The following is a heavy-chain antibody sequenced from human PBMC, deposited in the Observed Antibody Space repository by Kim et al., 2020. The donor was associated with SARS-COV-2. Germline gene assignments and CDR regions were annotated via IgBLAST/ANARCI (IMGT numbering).Heavy chain of an antibody. CDR1: SGDLSDYY. V-gene: IGHV4-34*01. J-gene: IGHJ5*02. D-gene: IGHD3-22*01. CDR2: INHSGST. CDR3: ARGEYYDSSGSYYGPFDP. Sequence: SETLSLTCAVYSGDLSDYYWNWIRQAPGKGLEWIGEINHSGSTNYNSSLKSRVTISVDTSKNQFSLKLTSVTAADTAVYYCARGEYYDSSGSYYGPFDPWRQGTLVTVSS.